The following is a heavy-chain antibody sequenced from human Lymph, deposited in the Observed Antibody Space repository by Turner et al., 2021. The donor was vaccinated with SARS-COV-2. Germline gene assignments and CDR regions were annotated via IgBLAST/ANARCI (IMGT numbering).Heavy chain of an antibody. J-gene: IGHJ4*02. D-gene: IGHD4-17*01. V-gene: IGHV3-53*01. CDR2: IYSGGST. CDR1: VFTVSSND. CDR3: ARVLPYGDYFDY. Sequence: EVQLVESGGGLIQPGESLRLSCAASVFTVSSNDMSWVRQAPGKGLEWVSLIYSGGSTYYADSVKGRFTISRDNSKNTLYLQMNSLRAEDTALYYCARVLPYGDYFDYWGQGTLVTVSS.